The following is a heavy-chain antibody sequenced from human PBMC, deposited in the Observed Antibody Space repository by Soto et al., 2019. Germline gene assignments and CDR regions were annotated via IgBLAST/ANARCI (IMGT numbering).Heavy chain of an antibody. CDR1: EFPFSRYA. CDR3: AFFSPRRRWQNAFDI. V-gene: IGHV3-23*01. Sequence: GSLRLSCAAYEFPFSRYAMRWVRPAQGKGLEWGSAISVSGGSTYNADSVKGRFTISRDNSKNTLYLQMNSLRAEDTSVYYCAFFSPRRRWQNAFDIWGQGTMVTVSS. D-gene: IGHD4-17*01. CDR2: ISVSGGST. J-gene: IGHJ3*02.